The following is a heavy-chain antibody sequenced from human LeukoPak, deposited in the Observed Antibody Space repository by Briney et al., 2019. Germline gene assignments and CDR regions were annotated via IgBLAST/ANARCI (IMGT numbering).Heavy chain of an antibody. CDR3: ARGPIAAAGTYWFDP. Sequence: ASETLSHTCAVYGGSFSGYYWSWIRQPPGKGLEWIGEINHSGSTNYNPSLKSRVTISVDTSKNQFSLKLSSVTAADTAVYYCARGPIAAAGTYWFDPWGQGTLATVSS. J-gene: IGHJ5*02. CDR1: GGSFSGYY. D-gene: IGHD6-13*01. V-gene: IGHV4-34*01. CDR2: INHSGST.